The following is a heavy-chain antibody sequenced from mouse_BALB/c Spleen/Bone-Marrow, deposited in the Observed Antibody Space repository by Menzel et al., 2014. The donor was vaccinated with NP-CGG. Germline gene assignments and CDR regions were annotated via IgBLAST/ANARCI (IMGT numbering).Heavy chain of an antibody. CDR2: IYPSTGYT. CDR1: GYTFTSYW. CDR3: ARDDYAY. D-gene: IGHD2-4*01. Sequence: VMLVESGAELAKPGASVEMSCKASGYTFTSYWMHWVKQRPGQGLEWIGYIYPSTGYTEHNQKFKDKAIMTADKSSSTAYMQLSSLTSEDSAVYYCARDDYAYWGQGTLVTVSA. V-gene: IGHV1-7*01. J-gene: IGHJ3*01.